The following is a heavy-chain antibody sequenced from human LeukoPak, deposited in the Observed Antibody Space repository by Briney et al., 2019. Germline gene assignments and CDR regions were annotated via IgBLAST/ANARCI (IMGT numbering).Heavy chain of an antibody. CDR2: VDPGDNKI. D-gene: IGHD2-2*01. CDR1: GYTFTDYY. CDR3: ATVYCRNTGCYPFYFDY. J-gene: IGHJ4*02. V-gene: IGHV1-69-2*01. Sequence: ASVKVSCKVSGYTFTDYYIHWIQQAPGKGLEWMGLVDPGDNKIIYAEKFQGRVTITADAFTDTAYLELSSLTSEDTAMYYCATVYCRNTGCYPFYFDYWGQGTLVTVSS.